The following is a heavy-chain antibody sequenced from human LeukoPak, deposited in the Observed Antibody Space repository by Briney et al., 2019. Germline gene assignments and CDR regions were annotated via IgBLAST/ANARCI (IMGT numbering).Heavy chain of an antibody. CDR2: IIPIFGTA. CDR1: GGTFSSYA. V-gene: IGHV1-69*06. Sequence: ASVKVSCKASGGTFSSYAISWVRQAPGQGLEWMGGIIPIFGTANYAQKFQGRVTITADKSTSTAYMELSSLRSEDTAVYYCARLFRTSTVVTLFDYWGQGTLVTVSS. D-gene: IGHD4-23*01. J-gene: IGHJ4*02. CDR3: ARLFRTSTVVTLFDY.